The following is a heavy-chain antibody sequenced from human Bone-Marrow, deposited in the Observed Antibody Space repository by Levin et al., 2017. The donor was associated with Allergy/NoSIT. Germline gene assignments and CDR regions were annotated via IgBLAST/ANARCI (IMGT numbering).Heavy chain of an antibody. V-gene: IGHV4-31*03. Sequence: SQTLSLTCTVSGGSISSGGYYWSWIRQHPGKGLEWIGYIYYSGSTYYNPSLKSRVTISVDTSKNQFSLKLSSVTAADTAVYYCASGRLVAARVGYWGQGTLVTVSS. J-gene: IGHJ4*02. D-gene: IGHD2-2*01. CDR3: ASGRLVAARVGY. CDR2: IYYSGST. CDR1: GGSISSGGYY.